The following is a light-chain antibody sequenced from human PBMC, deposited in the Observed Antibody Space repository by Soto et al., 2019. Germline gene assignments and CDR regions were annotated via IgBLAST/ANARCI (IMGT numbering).Light chain of an antibody. V-gene: IGKV3-20*01. CDR1: QSVGSRW. CDR3: QQYESSRT. Sequence: EIVLTQSPGTVSLSPGERATLSYRASQSVGSRWLAWYQQKPGQAPRVLIYGASKRATGIPDRFSGSGSGTDFTLTINRLEPEDFAVYYCQQYESSRTFGQGTKVEMK. CDR2: GAS. J-gene: IGKJ1*01.